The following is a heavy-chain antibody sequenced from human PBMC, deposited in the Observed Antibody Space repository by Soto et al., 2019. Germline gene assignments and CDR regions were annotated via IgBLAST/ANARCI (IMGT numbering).Heavy chain of an antibody. Sequence: ASVKASCKASGYTFTSYGISWVRQAPGQRLEWMGWISAYNGNTNYAQKLQGRVTMTTDTSTSTAYMELRSLRSDDTAVYYCAREKYRHRGVYYYYYGMDVWGQGTTVTVSS. V-gene: IGHV1-18*01. D-gene: IGHD3-3*01. CDR3: AREKYRHRGVYYYYYGMDV. CDR1: GYTFTSYG. CDR2: ISAYNGNT. J-gene: IGHJ6*02.